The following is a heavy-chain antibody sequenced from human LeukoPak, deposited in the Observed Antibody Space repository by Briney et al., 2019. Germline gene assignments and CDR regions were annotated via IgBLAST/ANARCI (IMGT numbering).Heavy chain of an antibody. D-gene: IGHD3-16*02. Sequence: GGSLRVSCATSGFTFSSYWMHWVRQAPGKGLVWVSLINSDGSMTTYADSVKGRFTVSRDNAKSTLYLQMNSLRAEDTAVYYCAKGTLREDYVWGSYRSPPALGYWGQGTLVTVSS. V-gene: IGHV3-74*01. CDR3: AKGTLREDYVWGSYRSPPALGY. CDR2: INSDGSMT. CDR1: GFTFSSYW. J-gene: IGHJ4*02.